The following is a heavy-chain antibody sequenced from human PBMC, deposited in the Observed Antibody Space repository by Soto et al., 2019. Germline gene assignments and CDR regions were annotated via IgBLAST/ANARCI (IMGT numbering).Heavy chain of an antibody. D-gene: IGHD3-22*01. J-gene: IGHJ1*01. Sequence: QVQLVESGGGVVQPGRSLRLSCTASGFTFSNYVMHWVRQAPGEGLEWVAGISVDGSGTHYTDSVKGRFTISRDNSKNRGYLQMDSLTVGETTVYYCAREDESSGHAGTFQHWGQGTLVTVSS. CDR3: AREDESSGHAGTFQH. CDR2: ISVDGSGT. V-gene: IGHV3-30-3*01. CDR1: GFTFSNYV.